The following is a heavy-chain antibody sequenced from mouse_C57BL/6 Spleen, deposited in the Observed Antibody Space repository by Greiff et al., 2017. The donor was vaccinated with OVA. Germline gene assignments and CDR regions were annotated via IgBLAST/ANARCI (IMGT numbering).Heavy chain of an antibody. J-gene: IGHJ2*01. CDR3: ARCDSSYVYYFDY. D-gene: IGHD1-1*01. CDR2: IYPGSGST. CDR1: GYTFTSYW. V-gene: IGHV1-55*01. Sequence: QVQLQQPGAELVKPGASVKMSCKASGYTFTSYWIPWVKQRPGHGLEWLGDIYPGSGSTNYNEKFKSKATLTVDTSSSTAYMQLSSLTSEDSAVYYCARCDSSYVYYFDYWGQGTTLTVSS.